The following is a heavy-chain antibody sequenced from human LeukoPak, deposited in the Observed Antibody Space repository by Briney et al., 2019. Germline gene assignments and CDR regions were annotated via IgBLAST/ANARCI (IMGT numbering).Heavy chain of an antibody. V-gene: IGHV4-4*02. Sequence: SETLSLTCTVSGGSVNSSIWWSWVRQPPGKGLEWIGEISHSGSTNYNPSLQSRVTISVDKSKNHFSLNLNSVTAADTAVYYCARGTVTPDYWGRGTLVTVSS. J-gene: IGHJ4*02. CDR3: ARGTVTPDY. D-gene: IGHD4-17*01. CDR1: GGSVNSSIW. CDR2: ISHSGST.